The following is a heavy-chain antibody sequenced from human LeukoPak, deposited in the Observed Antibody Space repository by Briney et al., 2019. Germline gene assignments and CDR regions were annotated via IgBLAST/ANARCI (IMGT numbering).Heavy chain of an antibody. CDR1: GFTFSSYA. V-gene: IGHV3-23*01. J-gene: IGHJ5*02. D-gene: IGHD3-9*01. Sequence: GVSLRLSCAASGFTFSSYAMSWVRQAPGKGLEWVSAISGRGGSTYYADSVKGRFTISRHNSKNTLYLQMNSLRAEDTAVYYCAKDSYVLRYFDWLSDRNWFDPWGQGTLVTVSS. CDR2: ISGRGGST. CDR3: AKDSYVLRYFDWLSDRNWFDP.